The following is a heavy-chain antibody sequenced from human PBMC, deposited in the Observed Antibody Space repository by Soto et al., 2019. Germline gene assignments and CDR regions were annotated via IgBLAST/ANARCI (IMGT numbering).Heavy chain of an antibody. V-gene: IGHV1-18*01. D-gene: IGHD2-2*02. CDR3: ARDDCFSSSYYIGY. J-gene: IGHJ4*02. CDR2: ISGYNDNA. Sequence: QVQLVQSGAEVKKPGASVKVSCKASGYTFTSYGISWVRQATGQGLERMGWISGYNDNAKYAQSLQGRVTMTTDASTTTAYMELRSLRSDDTAVYYCARDDCFSSSYYIGYWGQGTLVTVSS. CDR1: GYTFTSYG.